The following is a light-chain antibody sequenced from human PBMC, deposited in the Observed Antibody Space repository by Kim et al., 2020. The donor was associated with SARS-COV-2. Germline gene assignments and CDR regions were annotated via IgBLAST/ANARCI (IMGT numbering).Light chain of an antibody. J-gene: IGKJ1*01. CDR2: ATS. V-gene: IGKV3-20*01. Sequence: EIVLTQSPGTLSLSPGERATLSCRASQRVSSSYLAWYQQKLGQAPRLLIYATSSRAAGIPDRFSGSGSGTDFTLTISRLEPEDFAVYYCQQYSSSPWTFGQGTKVDIK. CDR1: QRVSSSY. CDR3: QQYSSSPWT.